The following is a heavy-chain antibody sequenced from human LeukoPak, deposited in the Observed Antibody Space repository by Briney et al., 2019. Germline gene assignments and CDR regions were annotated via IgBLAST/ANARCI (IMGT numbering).Heavy chain of an antibody. CDR1: GFTFSSYS. J-gene: IGHJ4*02. CDR2: ISRGRPTI. V-gene: IGHV3-48*01. Sequence: PGGSLRLSCVASGFTFSSYSMNWVRQAPGEGLEWVSYISRGRPTIHYADSVKGRFTISRDNAKNSLYLQMNSLRAEDTAVYYCVRDPEALDYWGQGTLVTVSS. CDR3: VRDPEALDY.